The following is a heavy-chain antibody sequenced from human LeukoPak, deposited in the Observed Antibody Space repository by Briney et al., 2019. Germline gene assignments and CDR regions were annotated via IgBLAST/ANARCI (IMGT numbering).Heavy chain of an antibody. CDR1: AYSSPDYG. Sequence: ASVKVSCKASAYSSPDYGITWVRQAPGQGLEWVGWISTYNGNTNVAQKFQGRVTLTTDTSTKTTYMDLRSLTSDDTAVYYCARPAKGAFLFYYMDVWGKGTSVTVSS. CDR3: ARPAKGAFLFYYMDV. V-gene: IGHV1-18*01. CDR2: ISTYNGNT. J-gene: IGHJ6*03.